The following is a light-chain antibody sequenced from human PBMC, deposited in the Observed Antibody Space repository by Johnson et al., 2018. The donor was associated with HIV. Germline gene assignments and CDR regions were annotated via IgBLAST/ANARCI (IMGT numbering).Light chain of an antibody. Sequence: LTQPHSVSAAPGQKVTISCSGSSSNIGNNYVSWYQQLPGTAPKLLIYENNKRPSGIPDRFSGSKSGTSATLDITGLQTGDEADYYCGTWDSSLSAFFVFGTGTKVTVL. CDR3: GTWDSSLSAFFV. CDR2: ENN. J-gene: IGLJ1*01. CDR1: SSNIGNNY. V-gene: IGLV1-51*02.